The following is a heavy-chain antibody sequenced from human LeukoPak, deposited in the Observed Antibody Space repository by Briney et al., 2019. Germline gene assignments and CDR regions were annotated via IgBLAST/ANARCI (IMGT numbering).Heavy chain of an antibody. CDR2: ISSSSSTI. Sequence: GSLRLSCAASGFTFSSYSMNWVRQAPGKGLEWVSYISSSSSTIYYADSVKGRFTISRDNAKNSLYLHMNSLKDEDTAVYYCARGALDFDYRGQGTLVTVSS. V-gene: IGHV3-48*02. CDR1: GFTFSSYS. CDR3: ARGALDFDY. J-gene: IGHJ4*02.